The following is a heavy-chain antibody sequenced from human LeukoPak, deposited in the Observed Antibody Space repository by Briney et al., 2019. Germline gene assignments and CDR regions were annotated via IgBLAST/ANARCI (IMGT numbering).Heavy chain of an antibody. J-gene: IGHJ6*02. V-gene: IGHV1-18*01. Sequence: ASVKVSCKASGYTFTSYGISWVRQAPGQGLEWMGWISAYNGNTNYAQKLQGRVTMTTDTSTSTAYMELRSLRSDDTAVYYCAREQWLGDYYYYYGMDVWGQGTTVTVSS. D-gene: IGHD6-19*01. CDR2: ISAYNGNT. CDR1: GYTFTSYG. CDR3: AREQWLGDYYYYYGMDV.